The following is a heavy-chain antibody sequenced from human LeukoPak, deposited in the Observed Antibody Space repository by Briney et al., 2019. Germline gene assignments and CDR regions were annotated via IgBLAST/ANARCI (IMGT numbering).Heavy chain of an antibody. J-gene: IGHJ4*02. CDR3: AKYGGSGSYHDY. CDR2: ISGSGGST. D-gene: IGHD3-10*01. V-gene: IGHV3-23*01. CDR1: GFTFSSYG. Sequence: KTGGSLRLSCAASGFTFSSYGMSWVRQAPGKGLEWVSAISGSGGSTYYADSVKGRFTISRDNSKNTLYLQMNSLRAEDTAVYYCAKYGGSGSYHDYWGQGTLVTVSS.